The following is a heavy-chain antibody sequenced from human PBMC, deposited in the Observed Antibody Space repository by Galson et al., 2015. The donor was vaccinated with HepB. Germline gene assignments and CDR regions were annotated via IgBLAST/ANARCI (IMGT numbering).Heavy chain of an antibody. CDR2: IRTDASNK. D-gene: IGHD3-10*01. Sequence: SCAASGFTFSTHGMHWVRQAPGKGLEWVAFIRTDASNKYYADSVKGRFTISRDNSRNTLYLQMDSLRPEDTAVYYCARDHGYSGSGSFPQWGQGTLVTVSS. CDR1: GFTFSTHG. J-gene: IGHJ4*02. V-gene: IGHV3-30*02. CDR3: ARDHGYSGSGSFPQ.